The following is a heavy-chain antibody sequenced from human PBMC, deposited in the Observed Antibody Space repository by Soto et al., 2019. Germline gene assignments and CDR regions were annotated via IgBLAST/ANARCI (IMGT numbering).Heavy chain of an antibody. J-gene: IGHJ4*02. CDR1: GGSFSGYY. CDR2: INHSGST. V-gene: IGHV4-34*01. D-gene: IGHD2-15*01. Sequence: SETLSLTCAVYGGSFSGYYWSWIRQPPGKGLEWIGEINHSGSTNYNPSLKSRVTISVDTSKNQFSLKLSSVTAADTAVYYCATDLVVVAATHNYWGQGTLVTVSS. CDR3: ATDLVVVAATHNY.